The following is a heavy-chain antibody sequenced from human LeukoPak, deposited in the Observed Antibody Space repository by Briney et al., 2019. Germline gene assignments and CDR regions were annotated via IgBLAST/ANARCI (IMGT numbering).Heavy chain of an antibody. CDR2: INHSGST. CDR1: GGSFSGYY. Sequence: RTSETLSLTCAVYGGSFSGYYWSWIRQPPGKGLEWIGEINHSGSTNYNPSLKSRVTISVDTSKNQFSLKLSSVTAADTAVYYCARDPVAGTYQPPNYFDYWGQGTLVTVSS. CDR3: ARDPVAGTYQPPNYFDY. D-gene: IGHD6-19*01. J-gene: IGHJ4*02. V-gene: IGHV4-34*01.